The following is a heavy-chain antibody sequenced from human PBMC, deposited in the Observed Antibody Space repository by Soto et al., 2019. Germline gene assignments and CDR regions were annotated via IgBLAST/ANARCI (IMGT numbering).Heavy chain of an antibody. CDR2: INHSGST. J-gene: IGHJ5*02. D-gene: IGHD3-10*01. Sequence: PSETLSLTCAVYGVSFSGYYWILLRQPPGRGLEWIGEINHSGSTNYNPSLKSRVTISVDTSKNQFSLKLSSVTAADTAVYYCARGWFRNWFDPWGQGTLVTVSS. CDR3: ARGWFRNWFDP. V-gene: IGHV4-34*01. CDR1: GVSFSGYY.